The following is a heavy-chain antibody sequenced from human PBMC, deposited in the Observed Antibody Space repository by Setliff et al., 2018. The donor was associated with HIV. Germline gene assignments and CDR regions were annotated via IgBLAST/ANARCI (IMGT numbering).Heavy chain of an antibody. J-gene: IGHJ4*02. Sequence: GGSLRLSCAASELTFTFRSYGMHWVRQAPGKGLEWVSVITYDGSRTYYADSVKGRFTISRDNSKNTLYLQLSSLRPEDTAVYYCASARIPTGGVSTSLDFWGLGTLVTVSS. D-gene: IGHD2-15*01. CDR3: ASARIPTGGVSTSLDF. CDR2: ITYDGSRT. V-gene: IGHV3-30*06. CDR1: ELTFTFRSYG.